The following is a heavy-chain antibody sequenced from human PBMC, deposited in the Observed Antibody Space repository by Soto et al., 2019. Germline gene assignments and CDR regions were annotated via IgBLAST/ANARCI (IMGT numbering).Heavy chain of an antibody. CDR1: GYTFSAYY. Sequence: AAVKVSCKTSGYTFSAYYVHWARRAPGRGFQWLGWINPSNEITTFSEFFQGRITMTRDTSTKTVHMELNRLTSDDTAVYYCMTGGWGDYPIHYWCQANHVTLSS. J-gene: IGHJ4*02. V-gene: IGHV1-2*02. CDR2: INPSNEIT. CDR3: MTGGWGDYPIHY. D-gene: IGHD3-10*01.